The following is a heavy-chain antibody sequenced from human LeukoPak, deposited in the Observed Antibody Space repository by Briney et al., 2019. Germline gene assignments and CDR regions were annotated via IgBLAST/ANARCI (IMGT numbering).Heavy chain of an antibody. CDR1: GGSINSHY. V-gene: IGHV4-59*11. J-gene: IGHJ5*02. CDR3: ARVFYTSSAHWFDP. Sequence: PSKTLSLTCSVSGGSINSHYWTWIRQPPGKGLEWIGYIYFSGHTSYNPSLKSRVSISIDTSKNQFSLNLSSVTAADTAVYFCARVFYTSSAHWFDPWGQGTLVTVSS. CDR2: IYFSGHT. D-gene: IGHD6-6*01.